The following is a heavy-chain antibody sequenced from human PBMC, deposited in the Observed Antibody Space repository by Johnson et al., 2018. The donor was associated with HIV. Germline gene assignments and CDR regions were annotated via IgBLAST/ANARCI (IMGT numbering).Heavy chain of an antibody. CDR1: GFTVSSTY. J-gene: IGHJ3*02. CDR2: IYSGGST. Sequence: VQLVESGGGLVQPGGSLRLSCAASGFTVSSTYMSWVRQAPGKGLEWVSAIYSGGSTYYADSVKGRFTISRDNSKNTLDLQMNSLRAEDTALYYCARDRQAVRGTFDIWGQGTMVTVSS. CDR3: ARDRQAVRGTFDI. V-gene: IGHV3-53*01. D-gene: IGHD6-19*01.